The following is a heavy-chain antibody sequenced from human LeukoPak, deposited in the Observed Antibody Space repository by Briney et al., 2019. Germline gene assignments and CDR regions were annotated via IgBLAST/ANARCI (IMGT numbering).Heavy chain of an antibody. CDR2: ISSYYGDT. CDR1: GYTFTSYG. Sequence: ASVKVSCKASGYTFTSYGISWVRQAPGQGLEWMGWISSYYGDTNYAQKLQGRVTMTTDTSTSTAYMELRSLRSDDTAVYYCARDPRYDSSGYPGYYFDYWGQGTLVTVSS. D-gene: IGHD3-22*01. V-gene: IGHV1-18*01. J-gene: IGHJ4*02. CDR3: ARDPRYDSSGYPGYYFDY.